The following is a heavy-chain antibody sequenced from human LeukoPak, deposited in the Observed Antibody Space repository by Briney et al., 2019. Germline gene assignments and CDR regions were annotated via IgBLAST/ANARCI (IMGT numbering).Heavy chain of an antibody. J-gene: IGHJ6*03. V-gene: IGHV3-48*01. CDR2: ISSSSSTI. Sequence: PGGSLRLSCAASGFTFSSYSMNWVRQAPGKGLEWVSYISSSSSTIYYADSVKGRFTISRDNAKNSLYLQMNSLRAEDTAVYYCARVWGSKYYYYMDVWGKGTTVTVSS. D-gene: IGHD7-27*01. CDR1: GFTFSSYS. CDR3: ARVWGSKYYYYMDV.